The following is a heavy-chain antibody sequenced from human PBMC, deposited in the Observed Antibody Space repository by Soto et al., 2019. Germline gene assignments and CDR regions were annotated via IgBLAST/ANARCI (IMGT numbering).Heavy chain of an antibody. Sequence: LGESLKISCNGSGYSFTSYWIGWVRQMPGKGLEWMGIIYPGDSGTRYSPSFQGQVTISADKSISTAYLQWSSLKASDTAMYYCARCDFWSGYRYFDYWGQGTLVTVSS. CDR1: GYSFTSYW. J-gene: IGHJ4*02. CDR2: IYPGDSGT. V-gene: IGHV5-51*01. D-gene: IGHD3-3*01. CDR3: ARCDFWSGYRYFDY.